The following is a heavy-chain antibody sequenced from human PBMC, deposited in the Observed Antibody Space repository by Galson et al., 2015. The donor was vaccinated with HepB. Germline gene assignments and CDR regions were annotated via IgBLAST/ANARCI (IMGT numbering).Heavy chain of an antibody. CDR1: GFTFSSYW. CDR3: ARRYYDSSASPPAVYFDL. CDR2: INSDGSGT. V-gene: IGHV3-74*01. J-gene: IGHJ2*01. D-gene: IGHD3-22*01. Sequence: SLRLSCAASGFTFSSYWMHWVRQAPGKGLVWVSRINSDGSGTSYADSVEGRFTISRDNAKNTLYLQMNSLRAEDTAVYYCARRYYDSSASPPAVYFDLWGRGTLVTVSS.